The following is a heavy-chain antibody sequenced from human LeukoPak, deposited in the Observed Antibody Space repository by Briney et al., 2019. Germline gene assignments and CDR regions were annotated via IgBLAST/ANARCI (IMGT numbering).Heavy chain of an antibody. CDR2: ISSSGSTI. Sequence: GGSLRLSCAASGFTFSDYYMSWIRQAPGKGLEWVSYISSSGSTIYYADSVKGRFTISRDNSKNTLYLQMNSLRAEDTAVYYCAKDLCSSTSCYPYFQHWGQGTLVTVSS. V-gene: IGHV3-11*04. CDR3: AKDLCSSTSCYPYFQH. CDR1: GFTFSDYY. D-gene: IGHD2-2*01. J-gene: IGHJ1*01.